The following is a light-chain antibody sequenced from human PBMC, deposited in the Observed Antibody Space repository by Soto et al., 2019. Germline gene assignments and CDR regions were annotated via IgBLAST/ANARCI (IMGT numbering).Light chain of an antibody. V-gene: IGKV1-39*01. CDR3: QQSYSTPLT. CDR1: QSISSY. Sequence: DIQMTQSPSSLSASVGDRVTITCRASQSISSYLNWYQQKPGKAPKLLIYAASSLQSGVPSRFSGSGSGTDFTLTISSLQPEDFATYYCQQSYSTPLTVXGGTKVDIK. J-gene: IGKJ4*01. CDR2: AAS.